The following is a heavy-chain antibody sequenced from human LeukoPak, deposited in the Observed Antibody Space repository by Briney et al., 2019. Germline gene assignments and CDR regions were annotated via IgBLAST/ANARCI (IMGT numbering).Heavy chain of an antibody. CDR3: AREGQRLQQWLGGLHWFDP. CDR2: IIPIFGTA. V-gene: IGHV1-69*13. D-gene: IGHD6-19*01. J-gene: IGHJ5*02. CDR1: GGTFSSYA. Sequence: SVKVSCKASGGTFSSYAISWVRQAPGQGLEWMGGIIPIFGTANYAQKFQGRVTIAADESTSTAYMELSSLRSEDTAVYYCAREGQRLQQWLGGLHWFDPWGQGTLVTVSS.